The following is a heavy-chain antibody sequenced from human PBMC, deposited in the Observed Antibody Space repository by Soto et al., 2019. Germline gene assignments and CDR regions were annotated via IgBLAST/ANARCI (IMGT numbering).Heavy chain of an antibody. Sequence: QVQLQESGPGLVKPSGTLSLTCAVSGGSISSSNWWSWVRQPPGKGLEWIGEIYHSGSTNYNPSLKRRVTISVDKSENQFSLKLGSVTAADTAVYYCASVRGGYYYAMDVWGQGTTVTVSS. D-gene: IGHD3-10*02. V-gene: IGHV4-4*02. CDR2: IYHSGST. CDR1: GGSISSSNW. CDR3: ASVRGGYYYAMDV. J-gene: IGHJ6*02.